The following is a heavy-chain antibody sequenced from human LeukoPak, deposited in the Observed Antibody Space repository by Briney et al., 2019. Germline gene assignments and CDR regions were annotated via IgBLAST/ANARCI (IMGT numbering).Heavy chain of an antibody. J-gene: IGHJ4*02. CDR1: GYSFTNYW. CDR3: ARRVGAAADFDY. CDR2: IDPSDSYT. D-gene: IGHD6-13*01. Sequence: GESLTSSCKGSGYSFTNYWITWVRQMPGKGLEWMGRIDPSDSYTKYSPSFQGHVTISSDKSISTAYLQWSSLKASDTAMYYCARRVGAAADFDYWGQGTPVSFSS. V-gene: IGHV5-10-1*01.